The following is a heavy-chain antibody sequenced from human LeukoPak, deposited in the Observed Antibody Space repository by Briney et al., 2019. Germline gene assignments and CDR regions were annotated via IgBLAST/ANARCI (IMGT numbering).Heavy chain of an antibody. CDR1: GFTVSSNS. V-gene: IGHV3-53*01. CDR2: IYSDGRT. CDR3: ARGLFLSGYLDAFDI. Sequence: GGPLRLSCTVSGFTVSSNSMSWVRQAPGKGLEWVSFIYSDGRTYYADSVKGRCTISRDNSKDTLYLQMNSLRVEDTAVYYCARGLFLSGYLDAFDIWGQGTVVTVSS. D-gene: IGHD3-22*01. J-gene: IGHJ3*02.